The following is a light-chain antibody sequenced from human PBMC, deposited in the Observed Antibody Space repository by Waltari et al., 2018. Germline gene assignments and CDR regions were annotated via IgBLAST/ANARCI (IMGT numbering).Light chain of an antibody. Sequence: EIVLTQSPGTLSLSPGERATLSCRASQSVNNNYLAWYQQKPGQAPRLLIYGASTSATGIPDRFRGSGSGTDFTLTISRLEPEDFAAYYCQQYATSPEAFGGGTKVDIK. J-gene: IGKJ4*01. CDR3: QQYATSPEA. V-gene: IGKV3-20*01. CDR1: QSVNNNY. CDR2: GAS.